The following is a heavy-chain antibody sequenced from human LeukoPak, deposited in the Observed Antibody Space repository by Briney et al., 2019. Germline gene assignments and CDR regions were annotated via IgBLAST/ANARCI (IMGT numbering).Heavy chain of an antibody. J-gene: IGHJ6*02. CDR2: IYYSGST. CDR1: GGSISSYY. V-gene: IGHV4-59*01. Sequence: PSETLSLTCTVSGGSISSYYWSWIRQPPGKGLEWIGYIYYSGSTNYNPSLKSRVTISVDTSKNQSSLKLSSVTAADTAVYYCARVGPVAGTYYYYYGMDVWGQGTTVTVSS. CDR3: ARVGPVAGTYYYYYGMDV. D-gene: IGHD6-19*01.